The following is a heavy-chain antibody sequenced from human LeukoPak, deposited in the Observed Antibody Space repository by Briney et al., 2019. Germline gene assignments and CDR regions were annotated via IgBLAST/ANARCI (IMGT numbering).Heavy chain of an antibody. V-gene: IGHV3-30-3*01. D-gene: IGHD3-22*01. Sequence: PGGSLRLSCAASGFTFSSYAMHWVRQAPGKGLEWVAVISYDGSNKYYADSVKGRFTISRDNSKNTLYLQMNSLRAEDTAVYYCASGLPYYYDSSGYYLDYWGQGTLVTVSS. CDR2: ISYDGSNK. CDR1: GFTFSSYA. CDR3: ASGLPYYYDSSGYYLDY. J-gene: IGHJ4*02.